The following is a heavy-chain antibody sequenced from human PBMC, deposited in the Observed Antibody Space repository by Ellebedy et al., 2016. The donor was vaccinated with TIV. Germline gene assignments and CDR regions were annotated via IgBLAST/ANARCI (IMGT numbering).Heavy chain of an antibody. D-gene: IGHD3-16*01. CDR1: GFTFSDYY. Sequence: PGGSLRLSCAASGFTFSDYYMSWIRQAPGKGLEWVSYIVSSDSSTYYADSVKGRFTISRDNAKNLLYLQMNSLRAEDTAVYYCARDRRNYGPLDPWGQGTLVTVSS. J-gene: IGHJ5*02. CDR2: IVSSDSST. V-gene: IGHV3-11*01. CDR3: ARDRRNYGPLDP.